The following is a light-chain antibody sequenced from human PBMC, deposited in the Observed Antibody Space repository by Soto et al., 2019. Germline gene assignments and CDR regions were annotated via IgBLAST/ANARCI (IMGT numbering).Light chain of an antibody. Sequence: EIVLTQSPGTLSLSPGERATLSCRAGQSISSSYLAWYQQKPGQAPRLLIYGASSRATGIPDRFSDSGSGTDFTLTISRLEPEDFAVYYCQQYGISRWTFGQGTKVEIK. J-gene: IGKJ1*01. V-gene: IGKV3-20*01. CDR2: GAS. CDR1: QSISSSY. CDR3: QQYGISRWT.